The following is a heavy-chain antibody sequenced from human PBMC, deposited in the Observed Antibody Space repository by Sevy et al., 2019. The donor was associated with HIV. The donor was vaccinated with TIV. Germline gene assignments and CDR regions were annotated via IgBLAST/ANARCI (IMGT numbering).Heavy chain of an antibody. CDR3: ANKRGYSHGPFDY. V-gene: IGHV4-30-4*01. Sequence: SETLSLTCTVSGGSLSSSDSYWSWIRQPPGKGLEWLGYIHYTGGTYYNPFLKSRVAMSVDTSEEQFSLRLSFLTAADTALYYCANKRGYSHGPFDYSGQGILVTVSS. J-gene: IGHJ4*02. CDR2: IHYTGGT. CDR1: GGSLSSSDSY. D-gene: IGHD5-12*01.